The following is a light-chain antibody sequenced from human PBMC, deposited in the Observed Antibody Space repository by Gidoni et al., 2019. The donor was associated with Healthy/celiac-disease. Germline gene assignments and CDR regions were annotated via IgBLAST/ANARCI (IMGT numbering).Light chain of an antibody. CDR1: SLRSYY. J-gene: IGLJ3*02. Sequence: SSELTQAPAVSVALGQTVRITCQVDSLRSYYASWYLQKPGQAPLLVIYGKNNRPSGIPDRFSGSSSGNTASLTITGAQAEDEADYYCNSRDSSGNHWVFGGGTKLTVL. CDR2: GKN. CDR3: NSRDSSGNHWV. V-gene: IGLV3-19*01.